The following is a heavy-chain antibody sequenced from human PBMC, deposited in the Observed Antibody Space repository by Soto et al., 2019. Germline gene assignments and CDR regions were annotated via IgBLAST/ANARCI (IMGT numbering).Heavy chain of an antibody. V-gene: IGHV3-53*01. CDR1: GFTVSSNY. Sequence: GGSLRLSCAASGFTVSSNYMSWVRQAPGKGLEWVSVIYSGGSTYYADSAKGRFTISRDNSKNTLYLQMNSLRAEDTAVYYCARGRGGLRGVYFDYWGQGTLVTVSS. CDR3: ARGRGGLRGVYFDY. J-gene: IGHJ4*02. CDR2: IYSGGST. D-gene: IGHD4-17*01.